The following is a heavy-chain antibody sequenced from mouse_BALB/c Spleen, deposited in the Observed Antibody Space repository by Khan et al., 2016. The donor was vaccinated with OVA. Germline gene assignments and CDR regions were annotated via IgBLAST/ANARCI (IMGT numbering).Heavy chain of an antibody. CDR2: INPDRSTI. J-gene: IGHJ3*01. CDR1: GVDFSRYW. CDR3: ARPDTGFAY. V-gene: IGHV4-1*02. Sequence: AASGVDFSRYWMSWVRQAPGKGLEWIGEINPDRSTINYTPSLKDKFIISRDNAKNTLYLQMSKVRSEDTALHYCARPDTGFAYWGQGTLVTVSA.